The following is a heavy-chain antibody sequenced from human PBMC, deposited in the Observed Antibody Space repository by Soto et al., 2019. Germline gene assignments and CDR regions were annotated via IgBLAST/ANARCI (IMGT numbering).Heavy chain of an antibody. J-gene: IGHJ5*02. CDR3: AKDVTSYGTRSCSSSWYGWFDP. CDR1: GFTFTSHV. D-gene: IGHD6-13*01. CDR2: ASARNTNT. Sequence: EVQLLESGGGLVQPGGSLRLSCATSGFTFTSHVISWVRQAPGKGLEWVSAASARNTNTYYADSVRGRFTISRDNSKSTVYLQMDSLRVEDTAVYHCAKDVTSYGTRSCSSSWYGWFDPWGQGTLVVVSS. V-gene: IGHV3-23*01.